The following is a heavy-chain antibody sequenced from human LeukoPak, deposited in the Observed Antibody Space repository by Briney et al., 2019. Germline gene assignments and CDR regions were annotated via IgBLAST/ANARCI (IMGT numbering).Heavy chain of an antibody. J-gene: IGHJ5*02. D-gene: IGHD1-26*01. V-gene: IGHV3-7*01. CDR1: GFTFSSYL. Sequence: GGSLRLSCAASGFTFSSYLMSWVRQAPGKGLEWVANIKQDGSEKYYVDSVKGRFTISRDNAKNSLYLQMKSLRAEDTAVYYCARAVLGRPPSSWGQGTLVTVSS. CDR3: ARAVLGRPPSS. CDR2: IKQDGSEK.